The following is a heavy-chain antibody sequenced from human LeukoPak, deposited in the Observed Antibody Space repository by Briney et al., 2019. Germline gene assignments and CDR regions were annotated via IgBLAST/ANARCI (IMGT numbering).Heavy chain of an antibody. CDR2: INYSGTT. CDR1: GGSISSSSNF. J-gene: IGHJ3*02. CDR3: AREKWDLRTGADAFDI. Sequence: PSGTLSLTCTVSGGSISSSSNFWGWIRQTPGKGLEWIGSINYSGTTHYTSSLKSRVSISVDTSKNQFFLKLSSVTAADTAVYFCAREKWDLRTGADAFDIWGLGTRVTVSS. D-gene: IGHD1-26*01. V-gene: IGHV4-39*07.